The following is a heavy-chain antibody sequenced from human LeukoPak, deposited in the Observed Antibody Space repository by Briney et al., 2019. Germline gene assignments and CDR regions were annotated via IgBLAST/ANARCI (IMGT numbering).Heavy chain of an antibody. CDR2: INPNSGGT. D-gene: IGHD3-3*01. J-gene: IGHJ5*02. CDR3: ARGYYDFWSGYPPGNWFDP. V-gene: IGHV1-2*02. CDR1: GYTFTSYG. Sequence: AASVKVSCKASGYTFTSYGISWVRQAPGQGLEWMGWINPNSGGTNYAQKFQGRVTMTRDTSISTAYMELSRLRSDDTAVYYCARGYYDFWSGYPPGNWFDPWGQGTLVTVSS.